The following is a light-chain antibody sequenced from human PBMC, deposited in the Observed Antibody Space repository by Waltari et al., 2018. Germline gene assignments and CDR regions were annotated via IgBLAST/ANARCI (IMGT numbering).Light chain of an antibody. CDR1: DLGAYY. Sequence: SYALVQPPSLSVFPGQTASITCSRHDLGAYYVSWYQQRPGRPPVLLIYQDAKRPSGIPERFSGSNAGNTATLTISGTQPIDDSDYYCQAWDNTAVVFGGGTRLTVL. V-gene: IGLV3-1*01. CDR3: QAWDNTAVV. J-gene: IGLJ2*01. CDR2: QDA.